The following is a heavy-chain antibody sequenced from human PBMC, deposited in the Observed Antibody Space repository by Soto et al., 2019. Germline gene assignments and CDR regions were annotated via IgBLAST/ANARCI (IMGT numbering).Heavy chain of an antibody. D-gene: IGHD3-3*01. CDR2: ISAYNGNT. V-gene: IGHV1-18*01. CDR1: GYTFTSYG. J-gene: IGHJ4*02. Sequence: QVQLVQSGAEVKKPGASVKVSCKASGYTFTSYGISWVRQAPGQGLEWMGWISAYNGNTNYAQKLQGRVTMTTDTSTSTAYMELRSLRAEDTAVYYCARDLRYDFWSGYYPIDYWGQGPLVTVSS. CDR3: ARDLRYDFWSGYYPIDY.